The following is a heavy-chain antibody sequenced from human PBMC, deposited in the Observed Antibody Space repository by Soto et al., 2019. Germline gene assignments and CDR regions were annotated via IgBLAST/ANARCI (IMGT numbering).Heavy chain of an antibody. V-gene: IGHV1-69*13. D-gene: IGHD3-10*02. CDR1: GGTFSSYA. CDR3: PSTAKSMFLNGYYYCGMYV. J-gene: IGHJ6*02. Sequence: SVKVSCKASGGTFSSYAISWVRQAPGQGLEWMGGIIPIFGTANYAQKFRGRVTITADESTSTAYMELSSLRSEDTAVYYRPSTAKSMFLNGYYYCGMYVWGQ. CDR2: IIPIFGTA.